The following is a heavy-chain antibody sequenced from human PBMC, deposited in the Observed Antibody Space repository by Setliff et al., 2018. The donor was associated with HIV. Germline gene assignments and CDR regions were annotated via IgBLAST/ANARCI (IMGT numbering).Heavy chain of an antibody. J-gene: IGHJ4*02. Sequence: ASVKVSCKASGGTFSSYTISWVRQAPGQGLEWMGRIIPILGIANYAQKFQGRVTITADKSTSTAYMELSSLRSEDTAVYYCAINTVTMDNFDYWGQGDLVTVSS. CDR3: AINTVTMDNFDY. D-gene: IGHD4-17*01. CDR1: GGTFSSYT. CDR2: IIPILGIA. V-gene: IGHV1-69*02.